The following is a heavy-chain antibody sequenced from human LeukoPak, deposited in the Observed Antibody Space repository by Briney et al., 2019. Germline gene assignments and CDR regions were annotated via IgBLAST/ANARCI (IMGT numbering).Heavy chain of an antibody. CDR2: ISWNTI. D-gene: IGHD3-9*01. Sequence: DPGGSLRLSCAVSGFTFDDYAMHWVRQESGKGLEWVSGISWNTIVYADSVKGRFTTSRDNAKNSLFLQMNSLRPEDTALYYCAKAKYYDILTGPTNHWHFDLWGRGTLVAVSS. V-gene: IGHV3-9*01. J-gene: IGHJ2*01. CDR1: GFTFDDYA. CDR3: AKAKYYDILTGPTNHWHFDL.